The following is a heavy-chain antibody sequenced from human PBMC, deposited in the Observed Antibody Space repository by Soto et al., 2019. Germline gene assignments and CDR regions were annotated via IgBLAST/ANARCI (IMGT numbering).Heavy chain of an antibody. CDR2: ISYDRSNK. Sequence: LRLSCAASGFTFSNYGMHWVRQAPGKGLEWVAVISYDRSNKYYADSVKGRFTVSRDNSKNTLYLQMNSLRAEDTAVYYCAKVGDNYYDSSGYYYARGAFDIWGQGTMVTVSS. V-gene: IGHV3-30*18. CDR1: GFTFSNYG. CDR3: AKVGDNYYDSSGYYYARGAFDI. J-gene: IGHJ3*02. D-gene: IGHD3-22*01.